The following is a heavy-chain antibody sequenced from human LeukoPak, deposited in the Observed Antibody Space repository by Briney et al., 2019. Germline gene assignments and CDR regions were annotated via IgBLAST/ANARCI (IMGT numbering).Heavy chain of an antibody. J-gene: IGHJ4*02. CDR3: ARGPPNWGYDY. Sequence: ASVKVSCKASGYTFTSYDINWVRQATGQGPEWMGWMSPNSGNTGYAQNFQGRVTMTRSTSMSTAYMELSSLRSEDTAVYYCARGPPNWGYDYWGQGTLVTVSS. V-gene: IGHV1-8*01. CDR2: MSPNSGNT. D-gene: IGHD7-27*01. CDR1: GYTFTSYD.